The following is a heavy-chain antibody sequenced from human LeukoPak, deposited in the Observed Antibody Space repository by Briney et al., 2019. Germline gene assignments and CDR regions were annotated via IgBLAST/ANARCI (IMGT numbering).Heavy chain of an antibody. D-gene: IGHD3-22*01. CDR3: AKRGVVIRVILVGFHKEAYYFDS. CDR1: GFSLSNYW. J-gene: IGHJ4*02. V-gene: IGHV3-23*01. CDR2: ISDSGGST. Sequence: GGSLRLSCAAAGFSLSNYWMSWVRQAPGKGLEWVAGISDSGGSTNYADSVKGRFTISRDNPKNTLYLQMNSLRAEDTAVYFCAKRGVVIRVILVGFHKEAYYFDSWGQGALVTVSS.